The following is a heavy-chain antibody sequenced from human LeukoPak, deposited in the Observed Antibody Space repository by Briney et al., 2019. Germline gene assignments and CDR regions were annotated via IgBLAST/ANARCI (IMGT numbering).Heavy chain of an antibody. D-gene: IGHD3-22*01. CDR3: ARDLYYYDSSGYNDY. Sequence: ASVKVSCKASGHTFTSYGISWVRQAPGQGLEWMGWISAYNGNTNYAQKLQGRVTMTTDTSTSTAYMELRSLRSDHTALYYCARDLYYYDSSGYNDYWGQGTLVTVSS. CDR1: GHTFTSYG. V-gene: IGHV1-18*01. CDR2: ISAYNGNT. J-gene: IGHJ4*02.